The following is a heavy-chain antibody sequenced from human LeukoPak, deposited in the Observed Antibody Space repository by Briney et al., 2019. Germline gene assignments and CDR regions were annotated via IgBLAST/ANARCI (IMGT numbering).Heavy chain of an antibody. V-gene: IGHV3-30-3*01. CDR3: ARDPMVRGVIITSFDF. Sequence: GGSLRLSCAASGFTFSSYAMHWVRQAPGKGLEWVAVISYDGSNKYYADSVKGRFTISRDNSKNTLYLQMNSLRTEDTAVYYCARDPMVRGVIITSFDFWGQGTLVTVSS. J-gene: IGHJ4*02. CDR2: ISYDGSNK. D-gene: IGHD3-10*01. CDR1: GFTFSSYA.